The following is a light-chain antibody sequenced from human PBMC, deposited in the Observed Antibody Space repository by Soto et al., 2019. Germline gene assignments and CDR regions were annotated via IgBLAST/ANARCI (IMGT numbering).Light chain of an antibody. CDR1: QGISSW. J-gene: IGKJ4*01. CDR3: QEDNSIPLT. V-gene: IGKV1-12*01. CDR2: AAS. Sequence: DIQMTQSPSSVSASVGDRVTITCRASQGISSWLAWYQQKPGKAPKLLIYAASSLQRGVPAMCSGRGSGTDYPLTISSLQPEDFATYYWQEDNSIPLTFGGGTKVEIK.